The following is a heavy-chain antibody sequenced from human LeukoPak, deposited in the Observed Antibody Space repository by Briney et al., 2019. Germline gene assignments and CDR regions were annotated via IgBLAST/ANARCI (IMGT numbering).Heavy chain of an antibody. CDR2: INPSGGSA. V-gene: IGHV1-46*01. CDR1: GYTFTSYY. Sequence: ASVKVSCKASGYTFTSYYMHWVRLAPGQGLEWMGIINPSGGSATYAQKFQGRVTMTRDTSTSTVYMDLSSLRSEDTAVYYCVRDSSSSSLADPWGQGTLVTVSS. CDR3: VRDSSSSSLADP. D-gene: IGHD2-2*01. J-gene: IGHJ5*02.